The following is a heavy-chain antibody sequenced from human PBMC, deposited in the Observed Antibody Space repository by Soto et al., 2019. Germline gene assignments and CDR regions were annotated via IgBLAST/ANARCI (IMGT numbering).Heavy chain of an antibody. J-gene: IGHJ3*02. D-gene: IGHD3-10*01. CDR1: GGSISSYY. V-gene: IGHV4-59*01. CDR3: ARSKLLWFGEYAFDI. CDR2: IYYSGST. Sequence: QVQLQESGPGLVKPSETLSLTCTVSGGSISSYYWSWIRQPPGKGLEWIGYIYYSGSTNYNPSLKSRVTISVDAPKNQFALKLSSVTAADTAVYYCARSKLLWFGEYAFDIWGQGTMVTVSS.